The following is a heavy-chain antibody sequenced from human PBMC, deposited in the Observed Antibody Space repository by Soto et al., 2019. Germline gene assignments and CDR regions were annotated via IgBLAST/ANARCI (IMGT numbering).Heavy chain of an antibody. Sequence: QLQLQESGPGLVKPSETLSLTCTVSGGSISSSSYYWGWIRQPPGKGLEWIGSIYYSGSTYYNPSLKCRVTISVDTSKNQFSLKLSSVTAADTAVYYCARPHPHPYYFDYWGQGTLVTVSS. CDR2: IYYSGST. V-gene: IGHV4-39*01. CDR1: GGSISSSSYY. J-gene: IGHJ4*02. CDR3: ARPHPHPYYFDY.